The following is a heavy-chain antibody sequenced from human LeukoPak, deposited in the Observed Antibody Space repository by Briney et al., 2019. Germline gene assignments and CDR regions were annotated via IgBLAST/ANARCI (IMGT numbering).Heavy chain of an antibody. CDR1: GASISGSGYY. CDR3: ARDRLDTYFDY. V-gene: IGHV4-39*07. J-gene: IGHJ4*02. D-gene: IGHD5-18*01. Sequence: PSETLSLTCTVSGASISGSGYYWGWIRQPPGKGLEWIGSIYYSGSTYYNPSLKSRVTISVDTSKNQFSLKLSSVTAADTAVYYCARDRLDTYFDYWGQGTLVTVSS. CDR2: IYYSGST.